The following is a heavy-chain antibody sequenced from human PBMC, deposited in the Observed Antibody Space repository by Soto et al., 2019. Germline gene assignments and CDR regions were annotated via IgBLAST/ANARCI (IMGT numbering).Heavy chain of an antibody. V-gene: IGHV1-2*02. J-gene: IGHJ4*02. Sequence: SVKVCCKSSVYTLTGYYMHWVRQAPGQGLQWMAWINPNTGGTNYAPKFQGRFTVTRDTSISTAYMELSWLRSDDTAVYYCAREVDIVATIPMAFHYWGQGTLVTVSS. CDR1: VYTLTGYY. CDR3: AREVDIVATIPMAFHY. D-gene: IGHD5-12*01. CDR2: INPNTGGT.